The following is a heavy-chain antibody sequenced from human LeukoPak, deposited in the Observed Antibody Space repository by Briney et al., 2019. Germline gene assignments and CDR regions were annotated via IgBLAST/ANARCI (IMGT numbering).Heavy chain of an antibody. CDR1: GVSISSYY. CDR3: ARSGYSYGQQPYYYDY. Sequence: SETLSLTCTVSGVSISSYYWSWIRQPPGKGLEWIGYIYYSGSINYNPSLKSRVAISVDTSKNQFSLKLSSVTAADTAVYCCARSGYSYGQQPYYYDYWGQGTLVTVSS. CDR2: IYYSGSI. D-gene: IGHD5-18*01. J-gene: IGHJ4*02. V-gene: IGHV4-59*01.